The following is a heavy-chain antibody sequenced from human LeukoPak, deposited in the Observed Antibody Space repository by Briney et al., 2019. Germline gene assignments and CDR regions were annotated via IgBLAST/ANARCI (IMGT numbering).Heavy chain of an antibody. J-gene: IGHJ4*02. CDR3: ATGYSSGWY. CDR1: GFTFSRYA. D-gene: IGHD6-19*01. CDR2: ISGSGGST. Sequence: GGSLRLSCAASGFTFSRYAMSWVRQAPGKGLEWVSAISGSGGSTYYADSVKGRFTISRDNAKNSLYLQMNSLRAEDTAVYYCATGYSSGWYWGQGTLVTVSS. V-gene: IGHV3-23*01.